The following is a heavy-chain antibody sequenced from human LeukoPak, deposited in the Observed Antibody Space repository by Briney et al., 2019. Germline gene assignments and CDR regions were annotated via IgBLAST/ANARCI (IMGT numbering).Heavy chain of an antibody. CDR1: GYTITSYA. J-gene: IGHJ6*04. CDR3: ARVRMVRGVISYYYGMDV. V-gene: IGHV1-3*01. D-gene: IGHD3-10*01. CDR2: INAGNGNT. Sequence: ASVKVSCKASGYTITSYAMHWVRQAPGQRLEWMGWINAGNGNTKYSQKFQGRVTITRDTSASTAYMELSSLRSEDTAVYYCARVRMVRGVISYYYGMDVWGKGTTVTVSS.